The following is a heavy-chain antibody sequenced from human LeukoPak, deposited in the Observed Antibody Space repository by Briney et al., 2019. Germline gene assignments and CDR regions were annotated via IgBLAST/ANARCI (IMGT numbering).Heavy chain of an antibody. J-gene: IGHJ5*02. CDR1: GDSVSSNDAS. CDR2: TFYRSKWYY. CDR3: AGEVAMIRGVKNWFDH. D-gene: IGHD3-10*01. Sequence: SQTLSLTCAISGDSVSSNDASWNWIRQSPSRGLEWLGRTFYRSKWYYDYEASLKSRITINPDTSKNQFSLQLNSVTPEDTAMYYCAGEVAMIRGVKNWFDHWGQGTLVTVSS. V-gene: IGHV6-1*01.